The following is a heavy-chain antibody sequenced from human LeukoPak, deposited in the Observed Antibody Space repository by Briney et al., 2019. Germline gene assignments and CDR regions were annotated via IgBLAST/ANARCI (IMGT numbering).Heavy chain of an antibody. CDR2: ISYDGSNK. J-gene: IGHJ4*02. Sequence: PGGSLRLSCAASGFTFNNYGMHGVRQAPGKGLEWVAVISYDGSNKYSADSVKGRFTISRDNSKNTLYLQMNSLRAEDTAVYYCAKEGFDYWGQGTLVTVSS. CDR1: GFTFNNYG. V-gene: IGHV3-30*18. CDR3: AKEGFDY.